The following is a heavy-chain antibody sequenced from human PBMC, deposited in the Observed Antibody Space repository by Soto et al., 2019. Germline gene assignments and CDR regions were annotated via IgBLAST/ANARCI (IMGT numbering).Heavy chain of an antibody. J-gene: IGHJ3*02. CDR1: SAPVSSTTYT. CDR2: IYHSGTT. D-gene: IGHD1-1*01. CDR3: AGAGGNSRAFDI. Sequence: SETLSLTCTVSSAPVSSTTYTWSWVRHSPGKGLEWIGEIYHSGTTNYNPSLKSRVTISVDKSNNQFSLNLSSVTAADTAVYYCAGAGGNSRAFDIWGQGTLVTVSS. V-gene: IGHV4-4*02.